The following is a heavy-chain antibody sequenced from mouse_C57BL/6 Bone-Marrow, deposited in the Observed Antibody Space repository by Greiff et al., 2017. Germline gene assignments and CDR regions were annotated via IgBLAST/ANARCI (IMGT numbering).Heavy chain of an antibody. CDR3: ARRDSQPDYCDY. D-gene: IGHD3-2*01. Sequence: VQLQQSGAELAKPGASVKLSCKASGYTFTSYWMHWVTQRPGQGLEWIGYINPSSGYTKYNQKFKDKATLTADKSSSTAYMQLSSLTYEDSAVYDGARRDSQPDYCDYGGQGTTLTVSS. V-gene: IGHV1-7*01. CDR2: INPSSGYT. CDR1: GYTFTSYW. J-gene: IGHJ2*01.